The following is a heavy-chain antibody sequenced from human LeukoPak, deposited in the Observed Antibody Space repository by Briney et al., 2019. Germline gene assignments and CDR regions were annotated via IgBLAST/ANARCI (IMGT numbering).Heavy chain of an antibody. V-gene: IGHV3-48*01. D-gene: IGHD3-10*01. CDR2: ISSTSNTM. J-gene: IGHJ4*02. Sequence: GGSLRLSCAASGFTFSSYNMNWVRQAPGKGPEWISYISSTSNTMYYADSVKGRFTISRDNAKNSLYLQMNSLRAEDTAVYYCAKFGGSARFDYWGQGTLVTVSS. CDR1: GFTFSSYN. CDR3: AKFGGSARFDY.